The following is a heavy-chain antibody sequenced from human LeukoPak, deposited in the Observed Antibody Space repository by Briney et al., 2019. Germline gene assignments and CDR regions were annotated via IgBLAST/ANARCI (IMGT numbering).Heavy chain of an antibody. Sequence: PGGSLRLSCAASGFTFSSYGMHWVRQAPGKGLEWVAVISYDGSNKYYADSVKGRFTISRDNSKNTLYLQMNSLRAEDTAVYYCAKSRWPTVTSYYFDYWGLGTLVTVSS. CDR1: GFTFSSYG. V-gene: IGHV3-30*18. CDR2: ISYDGSNK. D-gene: IGHD4-17*01. J-gene: IGHJ4*02. CDR3: AKSRWPTVTSYYFDY.